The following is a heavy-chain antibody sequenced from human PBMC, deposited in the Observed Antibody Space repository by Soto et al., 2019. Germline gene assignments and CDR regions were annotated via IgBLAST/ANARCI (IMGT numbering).Heavy chain of an antibody. Sequence: GESLRHSYAASGGTLSSYALHWFRQVPGKGLDWVAVISYDGSNKYYADSVKGRFTISRDNSKNTLYLQMNSLRAEDTAVYYCAKDRIAAALDGPAPPGPWGQGTLVTVSS. CDR2: ISYDGSNK. CDR3: AKDRIAAALDGPAPPGP. V-gene: IGHV3-30-3*01. J-gene: IGHJ4*02. D-gene: IGHD6-13*01. CDR1: GGTLSSYA.